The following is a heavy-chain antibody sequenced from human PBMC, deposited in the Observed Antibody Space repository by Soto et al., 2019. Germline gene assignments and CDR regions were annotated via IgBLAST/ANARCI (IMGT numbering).Heavy chain of an antibody. V-gene: IGHV3-30-3*01. D-gene: IGHD6-6*01. CDR1: GFTFSSYA. Sequence: QVQLVESGGGVVQPGRSLRLSCAASGFTFSSYAMHWVRQAPGKGLEWVAVILYDGSNKYYADSVKGRFTISRDNSKNTLYLQMNSLRAEDTAVYYCARDIREYSSIWGQGTLVTVSS. J-gene: IGHJ4*02. CDR3: ARDIREYSSI. CDR2: ILYDGSNK.